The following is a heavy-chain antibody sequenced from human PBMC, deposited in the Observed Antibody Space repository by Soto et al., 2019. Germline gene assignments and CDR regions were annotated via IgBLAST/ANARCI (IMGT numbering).Heavy chain of an antibody. CDR2: IYHSGGT. CDR3: ARATFFRKGYYDATDYYYFDY. J-gene: IGHJ4*02. Sequence: QVEMEESGPGLLKPSETLSLTCTVSGGSVSSQYWSWIRQPAGKGLEWIGRIYHSGGTYYNPSLKSRVTISVDRSKNQFSLRLSSVTAADTAVYYCARATFFRKGYYDATDYYYFDYWGQGTLVTVSS. D-gene: IGHD3-22*01. CDR1: GGSVSSQY. V-gene: IGHV4-4*07.